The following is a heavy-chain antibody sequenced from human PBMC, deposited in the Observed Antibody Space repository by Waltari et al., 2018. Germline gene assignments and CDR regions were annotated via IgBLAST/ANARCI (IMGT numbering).Heavy chain of an antibody. CDR1: GYTFTSYA. CDR2: ISGGDGNT. J-gene: IGHJ4*02. CDR3: ARVQGYFDY. Sequence: QVQLVQSGAEVKKPGASVKVSCKASGYTFTSYAVHWVRQAPGQRLEWVGWISGGDGNTRYSQKFQGRVSITMDTSASTAYMELSSLTSEDSAIYYCARVQGYFDYWGQGTLVTVSS. V-gene: IGHV1-3*01.